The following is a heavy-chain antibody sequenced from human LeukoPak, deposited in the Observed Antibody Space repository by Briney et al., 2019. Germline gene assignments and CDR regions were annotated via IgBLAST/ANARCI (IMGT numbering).Heavy chain of an antibody. V-gene: IGHV1-8*01. CDR1: GYTFTSYD. CDR2: MNPNSGNT. D-gene: IGHD1-26*01. CDR3: AVLRVGATTLDC. Sequence: ASVKVSCKASGYTFTSYDINWVRQATGQGLEWMGWMNPNSGNTGYAQKFQGRVTMTRNTSISTAYMELSSLRSEDTAVYYCAVLRVGATTLDCWGQGTLVTVSS. J-gene: IGHJ4*02.